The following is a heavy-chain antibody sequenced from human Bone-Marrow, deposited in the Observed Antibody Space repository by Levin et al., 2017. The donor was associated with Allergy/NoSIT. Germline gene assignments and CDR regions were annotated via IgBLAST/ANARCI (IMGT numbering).Heavy chain of an antibody. CDR2: IIPILGIA. CDR3: ARDEGMVRGVTTTRVYYYYYGMDV. Sequence: SVKVSCKASGGTFSSYTISWVRQAPGQGLEWMGRIIPILGIANYAQKFQGRVTITADKSTSTAYMELSSLRSEDTAVYYCARDEGMVRGVTTTRVYYYYYGMDVWGQGTTVTVSS. D-gene: IGHD3-10*01. CDR1: GGTFSSYT. J-gene: IGHJ6*02. V-gene: IGHV1-69*04.